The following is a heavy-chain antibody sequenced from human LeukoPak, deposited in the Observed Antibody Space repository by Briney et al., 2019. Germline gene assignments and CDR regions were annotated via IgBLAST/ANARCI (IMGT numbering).Heavy chain of an antibody. CDR2: IYYSGST. CDR3: ARHTGAYSSSPFDY. Sequence: SETLSLTCTVSGGSITNSYWSWLRQPPGKGLEWIGYIYYSGSTNYNPSLKSRVTISVDTSKNQFSLKLSSVTAADTAVYYCARHTGAYSSSPFDYWGQGTLVTVSS. D-gene: IGHD6-6*01. CDR1: GGSITNSY. V-gene: IGHV4-59*08. J-gene: IGHJ4*02.